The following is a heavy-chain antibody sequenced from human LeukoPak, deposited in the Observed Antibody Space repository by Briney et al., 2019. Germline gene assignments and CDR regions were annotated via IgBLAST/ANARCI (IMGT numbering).Heavy chain of an antibody. J-gene: IGHJ6*02. CDR3: ARVLRFLEWFYYYGMDV. CDR1: GFTFSSYA. D-gene: IGHD3-3*01. V-gene: IGHV3-30-3*01. CDR2: ISYDGSNK. Sequence: GGSLSLSCAASGFTFSSYAMHWVRQAPGKGLEWVAVISYDGSNKYYADSVKGRFTISRDNSKNTLYLQMNSLRAEDTAVYYCARVLRFLEWFYYYGMDVWGQGTTVTVSS.